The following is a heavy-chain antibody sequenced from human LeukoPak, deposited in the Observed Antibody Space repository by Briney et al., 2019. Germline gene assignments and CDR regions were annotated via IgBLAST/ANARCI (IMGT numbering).Heavy chain of an antibody. Sequence: ASVKVSCKASGYTFTSYAMHWVRQAPGQRLEWMGWINAGNGNTKYSQKFQGRVTITRDTSASTAYMELSSLRSEDTAVYYCARVAYGDYGMDVWGQGTTVTVSS. V-gene: IGHV1-3*01. D-gene: IGHD4-17*01. J-gene: IGHJ6*02. CDR3: ARVAYGDYGMDV. CDR1: GYTFTSYA. CDR2: INAGNGNT.